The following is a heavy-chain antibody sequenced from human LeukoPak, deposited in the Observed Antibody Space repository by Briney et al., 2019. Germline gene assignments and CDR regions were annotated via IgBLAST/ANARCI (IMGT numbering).Heavy chain of an antibody. D-gene: IGHD3-22*01. CDR2: IYYSGST. Sequence: KPSGTLSLTCAVSGGSISSGNWWSWVRQPPGKGLEWIGSIYYSGSTYYNPSLKSRVTISVDTSKNQFSPKLSSVTAADTAVYYCARANKWLLPRGYFDYWGQGTLVTVSS. J-gene: IGHJ4*02. CDR3: ARANKWLLPRGYFDY. V-gene: IGHV4-4*02. CDR1: GGSISSGNW.